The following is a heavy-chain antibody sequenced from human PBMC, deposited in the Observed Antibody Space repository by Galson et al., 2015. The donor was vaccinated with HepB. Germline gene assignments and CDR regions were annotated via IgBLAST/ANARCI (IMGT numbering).Heavy chain of an antibody. Sequence: SVKVSCKASGGTFSSYTISWVRQAPGQGLEWMGGIIPIFGTANYAQKFQGRVTITADESTSTAYMELSSLRSEDTAVYYCARVGGAVAGNDVYWGQGTLVTVSS. J-gene: IGHJ4*02. V-gene: IGHV1-69*13. D-gene: IGHD6-19*01. CDR2: IIPIFGTA. CDR3: ARVGGAVAGNDVY. CDR1: GGTFSSYT.